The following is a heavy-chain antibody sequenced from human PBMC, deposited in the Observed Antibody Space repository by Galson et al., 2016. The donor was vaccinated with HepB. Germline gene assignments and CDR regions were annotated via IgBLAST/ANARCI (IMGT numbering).Heavy chain of an antibody. CDR1: GGSITNHNW. D-gene: IGHD6-13*01. CDR3: ARTEFGVVAAGTSVGC. Sequence: SETLSLTCAVSGGSITNHNWWSWVRQPPGKGLEWIGEIFHSWSTNYNPSLKGRVTISVDTSKNQFSLKLTSVTAADTAVNYCARTEFGVVAAGTSVGCWGQGTLVTVSS. J-gene: IGHJ4*02. V-gene: IGHV4-4*02. CDR2: IFHSWST.